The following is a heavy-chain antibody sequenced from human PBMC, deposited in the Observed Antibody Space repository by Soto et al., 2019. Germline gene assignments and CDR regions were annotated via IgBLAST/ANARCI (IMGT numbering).Heavy chain of an antibody. J-gene: IGHJ4*02. V-gene: IGHV3-48*02. D-gene: IGHD2-15*01. CDR2: ISSDTRTT. Sequence: EVPLVESGGGLVQPGGSLRRSCAASGFAFSNYNMNWDRQAPGKGLERISFISSDTRTTYYADSVRARFTISRANAKNSLYLQMYGLRDEDTAVYYCARGVDYGGGSCYGIFGFRGQGTLGTFS. CDR3: ARGVDYGGGSCYGIFGF. CDR1: GFAFSNYN.